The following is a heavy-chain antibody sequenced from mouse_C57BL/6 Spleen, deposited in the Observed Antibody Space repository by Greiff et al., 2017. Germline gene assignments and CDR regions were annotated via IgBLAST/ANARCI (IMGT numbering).Heavy chain of an antibody. CDR2: IDPSDSYT. Sequence: VQLQQPGAELVKPGASVKLSCKASGYTFTSYWMQWVKQRPGQGLEWIGEIDPSDSYTNYNQKFKGKATLTVDTSSSTAYMQLSSLTSEDSAVYYCARPIYSNYGGFAYWGQGTLVTVSA. CDR3: ARPIYSNYGGFAY. J-gene: IGHJ3*01. D-gene: IGHD2-5*01. V-gene: IGHV1-50*01. CDR1: GYTFTSYW.